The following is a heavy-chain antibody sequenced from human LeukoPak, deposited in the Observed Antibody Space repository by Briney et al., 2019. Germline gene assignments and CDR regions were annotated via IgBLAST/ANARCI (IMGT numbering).Heavy chain of an antibody. Sequence: PSETLSLTCSVSGDPVWSYYWTWVRQPPEKGLEWIGYVFFGGQTNYNPSVKSRVTISLDTSRSQFSLNLTSVTAADSAMYYCARGAYADRTGYNLEAWGQGTLVIVSS. V-gene: IGHV4-59*02. J-gene: IGHJ5*02. CDR1: GDPVWSYY. CDR2: VFFGGQT. D-gene: IGHD5-24*01. CDR3: ARGAYADRTGYNLEA.